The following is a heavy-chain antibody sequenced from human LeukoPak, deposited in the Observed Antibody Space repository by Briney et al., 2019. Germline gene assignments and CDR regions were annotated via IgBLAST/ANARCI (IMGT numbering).Heavy chain of an antibody. V-gene: IGHV3-20*04. D-gene: IGHD3-3*01. CDR3: ARKGGILFGGDITYYYYYYYMDV. J-gene: IGHJ6*03. CDR2: INWNGGST. CDR1: GFTFDDYG. Sequence: GGSLRLSCAASGFTFDDYGMSWVRQAPGKGLEWVSGINWNGGSTGYADSVKGRFTISRDNAKNSLYLQMNSLRAEDTALYYCARKGGILFGGDITYYYYYYYMDVWGKGTTVTVSS.